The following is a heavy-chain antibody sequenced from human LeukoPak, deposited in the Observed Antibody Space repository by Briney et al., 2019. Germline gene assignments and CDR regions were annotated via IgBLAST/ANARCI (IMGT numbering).Heavy chain of an antibody. CDR3: ARDKAYSSSWYRVLNWFDP. D-gene: IGHD6-13*01. V-gene: IGHV3-21*01. CDR2: ISTSSSYI. Sequence: GGSLRLSCAASGFTFTSYNMNWVRQAPGKGLEWVSSISTSSSYIYYADSVKGRFSISRDNAKNSLYLQMNSLRAEDTAVYYCARDKAYSSSWYRVLNWFDPWGQGTLVTVSS. J-gene: IGHJ5*02. CDR1: GFTFTSYN.